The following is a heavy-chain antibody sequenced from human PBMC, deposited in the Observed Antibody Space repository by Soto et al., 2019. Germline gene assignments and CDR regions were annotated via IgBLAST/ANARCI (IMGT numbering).Heavy chain of an antibody. CDR3: AXGGYYYDSSAYYRPFDY. Sequence: GASVKVSCKDSGYTFTSYDINWVRQATGQGLEWMGWMNPNSGNTGYAQKFQGRVTMTRSTSISTAYMELSSLRSEDTAVYYCAXGGYYYDSSAYYRPFDYWGQGTLVTVSS. CDR1: GYTFTSYD. CDR2: MNPNSGNT. V-gene: IGHV1-8*01. J-gene: IGHJ4*02. D-gene: IGHD3-22*01.